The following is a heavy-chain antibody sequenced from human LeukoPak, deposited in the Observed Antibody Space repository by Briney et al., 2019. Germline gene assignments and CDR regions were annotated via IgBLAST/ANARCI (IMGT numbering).Heavy chain of an antibody. J-gene: IGHJ4*02. Sequence: SETLSPTCTVSGGSISSYYWSWIRQPAGKGLEWIGRIYTSGSTNYNPSLKSRVTMSVDTPKNQFSLKLSSVTAADTAVYYCPRDIAVAGTCLDYWGQGTLVTVSS. CDR2: IYTSGST. CDR3: PRDIAVAGTCLDY. D-gene: IGHD6-19*01. V-gene: IGHV4-4*07. CDR1: GGSISSYY.